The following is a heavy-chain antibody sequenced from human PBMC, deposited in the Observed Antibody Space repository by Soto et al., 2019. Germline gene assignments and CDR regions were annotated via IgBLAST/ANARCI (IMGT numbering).Heavy chain of an antibody. CDR3: ARAGAGGSGYYYR. J-gene: IGHJ5*02. CDR2: IYHSGST. Sequence: PSETLSLTCAVSGGSISSGGYSWSWIRQPPGKGLEWIGYIYHSGSTYYNPSLKSRVTISVDRSKNQFSLKLSSVTAADTAVYYCARAGAGGSGYYYRWGQGTLVTVSS. D-gene: IGHD3-22*01. CDR1: GGSISSGGYS. V-gene: IGHV4-30-2*01.